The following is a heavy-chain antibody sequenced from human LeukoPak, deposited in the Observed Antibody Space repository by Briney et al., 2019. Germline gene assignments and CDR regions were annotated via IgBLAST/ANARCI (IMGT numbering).Heavy chain of an antibody. CDR3: ARGSWVGTTFGY. CDR2: INHSGST. D-gene: IGHD1-1*01. J-gene: IGHJ4*02. V-gene: IGHV4-34*01. Sequence: SETLSLTCTVSGGSISSYYWSWVRQPPGKGLEWIGEINHSGSTNYNPSLKSRVTISVDTSKNQFSLKLSSVTAADTAVYYCARGSWVGTTFGYWGQGTLVTVSS. CDR1: GGSISSYY.